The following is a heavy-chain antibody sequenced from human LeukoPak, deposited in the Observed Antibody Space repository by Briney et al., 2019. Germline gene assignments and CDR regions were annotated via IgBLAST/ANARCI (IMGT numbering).Heavy chain of an antibody. D-gene: IGHD1-1*01. CDR1: GYTFTNYD. CDR2: MNPNSGTT. Sequence: ASVKVSCKASGYTFTNYDINWVRQATGQGLEWMGWMNPNSGTTGYAQKFLGRVTITRNTSISTTYMELSSLRSEDTAVYYCARDRRNYNPGDAFDIWGQGTMVTVSS. J-gene: IGHJ3*02. CDR3: ARDRRNYNPGDAFDI. V-gene: IGHV1-8*03.